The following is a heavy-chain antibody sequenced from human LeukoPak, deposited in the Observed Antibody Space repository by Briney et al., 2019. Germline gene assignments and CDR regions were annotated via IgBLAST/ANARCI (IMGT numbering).Heavy chain of an antibody. V-gene: IGHV3-23*01. J-gene: IGHJ3*02. D-gene: IGHD2-2*01. Sequence: PGGSLRLSCAASGFTFSSYAMSWVRQAPGKGQEWVSAISGSGGSTYYADSVKGRFTISRDNSKNTLYLQMNSLRAEDTAVYYCAKRYCSSTSCSHAFDIWGQGTMVTVSS. CDR2: ISGSGGST. CDR1: GFTFSSYA. CDR3: AKRYCSSTSCSHAFDI.